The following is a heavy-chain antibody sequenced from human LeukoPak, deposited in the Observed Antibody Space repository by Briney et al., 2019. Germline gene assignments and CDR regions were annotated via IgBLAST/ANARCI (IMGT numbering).Heavy chain of an antibody. Sequence: ASVTVSCKASGYTFTTYYMHWVRQAPGQGLEWMGWINPNSGGTNYAQKFQGRVTMTRDTSISTAYMELSSLRYDDTAVYYCATNILVRDIINWFDHWGQGTLVTVSS. D-gene: IGHD3-10*01. CDR1: GYTFTTYY. CDR3: ATNILVRDIINWFDH. J-gene: IGHJ5*02. V-gene: IGHV1-2*02. CDR2: INPNSGGT.